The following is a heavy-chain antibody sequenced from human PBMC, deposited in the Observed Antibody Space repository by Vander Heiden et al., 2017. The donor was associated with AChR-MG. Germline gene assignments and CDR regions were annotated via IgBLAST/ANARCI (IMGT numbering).Heavy chain of an antibody. D-gene: IGHD1-1*01. Sequence: QVQLVQSGAEVKKPGSSVKVSCKASGGTFSSYAINWVRQAPGQGLEWMGGIIPLFGTANYAQKFKGRVTITADKSTSTAYLELSRLRSEDTAVYYCARGRAGNDAGVNDAFDIWGQGTMVTVSS. J-gene: IGHJ3*02. CDR3: ARGRAGNDAGVNDAFDI. CDR2: IIPLFGTA. V-gene: IGHV1-69*06. CDR1: GGTFSSYA.